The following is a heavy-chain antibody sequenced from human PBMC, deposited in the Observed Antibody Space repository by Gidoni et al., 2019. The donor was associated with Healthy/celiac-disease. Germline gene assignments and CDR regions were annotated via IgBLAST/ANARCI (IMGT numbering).Heavy chain of an antibody. Sequence: EVQLLESGGGLVQPGGSLRLSCAASGFTFSSYAMSWVRQAPGKGLEWVSAISGSGGSTYYADSVKGRFTISRDNSKNTLYLQMNSLRAEDTAVYYCAKEFVLRYFDWLKVDYWGQGTLVTVSS. CDR2: ISGSGGST. CDR1: GFTFSSYA. D-gene: IGHD3-9*01. J-gene: IGHJ4*02. CDR3: AKEFVLRYFDWLKVDY. V-gene: IGHV3-23*01.